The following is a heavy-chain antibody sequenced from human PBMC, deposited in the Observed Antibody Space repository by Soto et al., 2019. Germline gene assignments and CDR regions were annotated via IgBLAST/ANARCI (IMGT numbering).Heavy chain of an antibody. V-gene: IGHV3-66*01. Sequence: GGSLRLSCAASGFTVSSNYMSWVRRAPGKGLEWVSVIYSGGSTYYADSVKGRFTISRDNSKNTLYLQMNSLRAEDTAVYYCAREYYYYMDVWGKGTTVTVSS. CDR1: GFTVSSNY. CDR2: IYSGGST. CDR3: AREYYYYMDV. J-gene: IGHJ6*03.